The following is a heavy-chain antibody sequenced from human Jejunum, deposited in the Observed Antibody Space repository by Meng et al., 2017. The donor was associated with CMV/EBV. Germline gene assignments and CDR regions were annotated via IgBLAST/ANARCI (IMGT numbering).Heavy chain of an antibody. Sequence: YYMSCVRLAPGQGLEWLGWIHPNSGATNSAQKFQGRVTMTRDTSISTVYMQLSRLTSDDTAVYYCARALIYGDSAVTLFVPYYFDYWGQGTLVTVSS. CDR2: IHPNSGAT. CDR3: ARALIYGDSAVTLFVPYYFDY. J-gene: IGHJ4*02. D-gene: IGHD2-21*02. CDR1: YY. V-gene: IGHV1-2*02.